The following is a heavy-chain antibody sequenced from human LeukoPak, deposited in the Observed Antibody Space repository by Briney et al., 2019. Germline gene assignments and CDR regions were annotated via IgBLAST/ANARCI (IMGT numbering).Heavy chain of an antibody. CDR1: GFTFSSYG. CDR3: ARDRVYYYDSSGYYPIDY. J-gene: IGHJ4*02. Sequence: GGSLRLSCAASGFTFSSYGMHWVRQAPGKGLEWVAFIRYDGSNKYYADSVKGRFTISRDNSKNTLYLQMNSLRAEDTAVYYCARDRVYYYDSSGYYPIDYWGQGTLVTVSS. D-gene: IGHD3-22*01. V-gene: IGHV3-30*02. CDR2: IRYDGSNK.